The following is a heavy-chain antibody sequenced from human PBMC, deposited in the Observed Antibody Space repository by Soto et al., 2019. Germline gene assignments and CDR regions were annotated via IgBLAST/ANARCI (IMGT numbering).Heavy chain of an antibody. D-gene: IGHD3-16*01. CDR2: IKEDGSEI. V-gene: IGHV3-7*01. CDR3: ARDIGLDYVN. J-gene: IGHJ4*02. CDR1: GCNAMRYW. Sequence: GGRMRRSCSVGGCNAMRYWLSWVREAPGKGLEWVASIKEDGSEIYYLHSVRGRFSISRDSAGNALHLTMNYLSAEDKGVYFFARDIGLDYVNWRKGTLVTVSS.